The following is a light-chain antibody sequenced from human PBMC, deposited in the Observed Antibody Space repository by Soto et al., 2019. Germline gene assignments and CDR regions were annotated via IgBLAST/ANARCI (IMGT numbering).Light chain of an antibody. J-gene: IGKJ2*01. CDR2: GAS. CDR3: QQYNDWPSNT. CDR1: QSVSTN. Sequence: IERLQTPATLPVSPGERATLSCRASQSVSTNLAWYQQKPGQAPRLLIYGASTRAPGFPARFTGSGSGTEFTLTIRSLQSEDFAVYYCQQYNDWPSNTLGQRSMVDI. V-gene: IGKV3-15*01.